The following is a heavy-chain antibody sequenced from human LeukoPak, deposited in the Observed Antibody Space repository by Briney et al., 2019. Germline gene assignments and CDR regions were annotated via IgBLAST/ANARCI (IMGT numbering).Heavy chain of an antibody. D-gene: IGHD6-6*01. CDR3: ARDRVQRYMDV. Sequence: GGSLRLSCAASGFTFSSYSMNWVRQAPGKGLEWVSSISSSSSYIYYADSVKGRFTISRDNAKNSLYLQMNSLRAEDTAVYYCARDRVQRYMDVWGKGTTVTVSS. J-gene: IGHJ6*03. CDR1: GFTFSSYS. CDR2: ISSSSSYI. V-gene: IGHV3-21*01.